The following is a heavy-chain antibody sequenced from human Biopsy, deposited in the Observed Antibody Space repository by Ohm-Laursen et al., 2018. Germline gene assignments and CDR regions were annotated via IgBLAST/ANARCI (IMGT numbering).Heavy chain of an antibody. CDR1: GATVTSYA. CDR2: IDPFTGVT. D-gene: IGHD1-26*01. Sequence: GASVKVSCNASGATVTSYAISWVRQAPGQGLEWMGRIDPFTGVTNYAHNFQGRVTITADRSTPTAYVEVSSLRSDETAVFYCATDARWDLSLDAFHVWGQGTKVTVSS. V-gene: IGHV1-69*04. J-gene: IGHJ3*01. CDR3: ATDARWDLSLDAFHV.